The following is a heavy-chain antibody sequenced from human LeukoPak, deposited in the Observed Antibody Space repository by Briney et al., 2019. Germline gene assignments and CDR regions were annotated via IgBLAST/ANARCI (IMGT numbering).Heavy chain of an antibody. Sequence: SETLSLTCTVSGVSISSSSYYWGWIRQPPGKGLEWIGSIYYGGSTYYNPSLKSRVTISVDTSKNQFSLKLSSVTAADTAVYYCARYPHYYDTSGYFGRGAFDIWGQGTMVTVSS. J-gene: IGHJ3*02. D-gene: IGHD3-22*01. V-gene: IGHV4-39*07. CDR3: ARYPHYYDTSGYFGRGAFDI. CDR2: IYYGGST. CDR1: GVSISSSSYY.